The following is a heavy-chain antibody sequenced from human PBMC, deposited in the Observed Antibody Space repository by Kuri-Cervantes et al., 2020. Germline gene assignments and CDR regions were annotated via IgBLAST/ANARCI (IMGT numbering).Heavy chain of an antibody. V-gene: IGHV3-9*01. J-gene: IGHJ3*02. CDR1: GFTFDDFA. Sequence: GGSLRLSCAASGFTFDDFAMHWVRQAPGKGLEWVSGINWNSVNIGYADSVKGRFTISRDNAKNSLYLQMNSLRAEDTAVYYCARVKLVVGGSHVGNAFDIWGQGTMVTVSS. D-gene: IGHD1-26*01. CDR3: ARVKLVVGGSHVGNAFDI. CDR2: INWNSVNI.